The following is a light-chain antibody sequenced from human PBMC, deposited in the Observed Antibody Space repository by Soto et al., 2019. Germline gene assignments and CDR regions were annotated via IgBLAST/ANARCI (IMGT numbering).Light chain of an antibody. CDR1: QGSSSW. CDR3: QQANSFPFT. CDR2: GAS. Sequence: DVQMTQSPSSVYASVGDRVTITCRASQGSSSWLAWYQQKPGKATKLLIYGASSLQSGVPSRFSGSGSGTDFTLTISSLQPEDFATYYCQQANSFPFTFGPGTKVDL. J-gene: IGKJ3*01. V-gene: IGKV1-12*02.